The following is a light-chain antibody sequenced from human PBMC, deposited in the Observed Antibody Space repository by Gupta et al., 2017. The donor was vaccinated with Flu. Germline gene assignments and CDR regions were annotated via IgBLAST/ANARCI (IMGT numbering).Light chain of an antibody. CDR3: QQDKNYPRT. Sequence: PSSLSASIGDRVTITCRASQGINSYLAWFQQKPGRGSGYLSYAGDSLQSGCSSRLSVGVSGTKGILTISSLQAEDSATYYCQQDKNYPRTFGGGTKVEIK. CDR2: AGD. V-gene: IGKV1-16*01. CDR1: QGINSY. J-gene: IGKJ4*02.